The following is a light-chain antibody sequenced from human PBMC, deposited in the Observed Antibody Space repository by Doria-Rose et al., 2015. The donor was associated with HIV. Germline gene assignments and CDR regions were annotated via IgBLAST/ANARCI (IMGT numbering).Light chain of an antibody. Sequence: TQSPSFLSASVGVRVTITCRASQGISRYLAWYQQKPGKAPTLLIFGASTLQSGVPPRFSGSGSGTEFTLTISSLQPEDFATYCCQQFDSFPRTFGQGTKVELK. CDR1: QGISRY. CDR2: GAS. V-gene: IGKV1-9*01. CDR3: QQFDSFPRT. J-gene: IGKJ1*01.